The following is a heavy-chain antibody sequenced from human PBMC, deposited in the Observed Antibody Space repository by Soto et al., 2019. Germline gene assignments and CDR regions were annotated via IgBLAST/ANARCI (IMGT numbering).Heavy chain of an antibody. D-gene: IGHD3-3*01. Sequence: QVHLVQSGTEVKKPGSSVKVSCKTSGDTFSNQAISWVRQAPGQGLEWMGGIIPLFDSASYAQRSHDRVTITADKFTNTVYMELRSLTSADTAVYYCAASTFQSGVSGYFHLDHWGQGTLVTVSS. CDR1: GDTFSNQA. J-gene: IGHJ4*02. CDR3: AASTFQSGVSGYFHLDH. CDR2: IIPLFDSA. V-gene: IGHV1-69*06.